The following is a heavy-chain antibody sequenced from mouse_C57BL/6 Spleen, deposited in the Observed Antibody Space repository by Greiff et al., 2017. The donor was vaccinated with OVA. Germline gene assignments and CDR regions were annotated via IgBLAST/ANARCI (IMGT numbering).Heavy chain of an antibody. V-gene: IGHV1-64*01. CDR2: IHPNSGST. D-gene: IGHD1-1*02. CDR3: AGGSNHWYFDV. CDR1: GYTFTSYW. Sequence: QVHVKQSGAELVKPGASVKLSCKASGYTFTSYWMHWVKQRPGQGLEWIGMIHPNSGSTNYNEKFKSKATLTVDKSSSTAYMQLSSLTSEDSAVYYCAGGSNHWYFDVWGTGTTVTVSS. J-gene: IGHJ1*03.